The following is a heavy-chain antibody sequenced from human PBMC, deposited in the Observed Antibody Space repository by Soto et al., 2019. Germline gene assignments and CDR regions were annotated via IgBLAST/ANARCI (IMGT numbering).Heavy chain of an antibody. CDR1: GGTFSTYT. Sequence: QVQLVQSGAEVKKPGSSVKVSCKASGGTFSTYTTTWVRQAPGQGLEWMGRIIPIIGIINYAQKFQGRVTISADNFTGTAYMELTGLRSDDTAVYYCAGDPDSHYNDSHASSYPWGQGTLVTVSS. J-gene: IGHJ5*02. D-gene: IGHD4-4*01. V-gene: IGHV1-69*08. CDR3: AGDPDSHYNDSHASSYP. CDR2: IIPIIGII.